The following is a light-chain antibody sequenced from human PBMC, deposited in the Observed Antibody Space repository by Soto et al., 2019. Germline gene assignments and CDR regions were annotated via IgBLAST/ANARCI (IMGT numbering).Light chain of an antibody. CDR2: DVS. CDR1: SSDIGGYNY. J-gene: IGLJ1*01. V-gene: IGLV2-11*01. CDR3: CSYAGTTHV. Sequence: QSALTQPPSVSGSPGQSVTISCTGTSSDIGGYNYVSWYQQLPGKAPKLMIYDVSKRPSGVPDRLSGSNSGNTASLTISGLQAEDEADYYCCSYAGTTHVFGTGTKVTVL.